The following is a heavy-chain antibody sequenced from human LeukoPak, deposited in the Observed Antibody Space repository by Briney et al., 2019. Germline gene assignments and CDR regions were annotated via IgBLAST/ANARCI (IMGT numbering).Heavy chain of an antibody. CDR2: ISYDGSNK. CDR3: ARAVDTVMVHFDY. CDR1: GFTFSSYA. V-gene: IGHV3-30-3*01. J-gene: IGHJ4*02. D-gene: IGHD5-18*01. Sequence: GGSLRLSCAASGFTFSSYAMHWVRQAPGKGLEWVAVISYDGSNKYYADSVKGRFTISRDNTKNTLYLQMNSLRAEDTAVYYCARAVDTVMVHFDYWGQGTLVTVSS.